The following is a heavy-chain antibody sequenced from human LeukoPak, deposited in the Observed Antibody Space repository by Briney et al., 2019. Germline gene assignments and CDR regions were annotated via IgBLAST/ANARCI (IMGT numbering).Heavy chain of an antibody. J-gene: IGHJ5*02. D-gene: IGHD3-22*01. V-gene: IGHV4-59*11. Sequence: SGTLSLTCTVSGGSISSHYWSWIRQPPGKGLEWIGFIHYSGSSSSNPSLKSRVTISLDTSKNQFSLKLSSVTAADTAFYYCAREGDSNWFDPWGQGTLVTVSS. CDR3: AREGDSNWFDP. CDR2: IHYSGSS. CDR1: GGSISSHY.